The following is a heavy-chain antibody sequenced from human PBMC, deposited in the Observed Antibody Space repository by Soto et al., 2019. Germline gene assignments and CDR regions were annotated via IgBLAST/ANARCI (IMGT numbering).Heavy chain of an antibody. CDR1: GFTFSSYG. V-gene: IGHV3-30*18. J-gene: IGHJ6*02. D-gene: IGHD3-3*01. Sequence: QVQLVESGGGVVQPGRSLRLSCAASGFTFSSYGMHWVRQAPGKGLEWVAVISYDGSNKYYADSVKGRFTISRDNSXXTLYLQMNSLRAEDTAVYYCAKDLVVIRPFYGMDVWGQGTTVTVSS. CDR3: AKDLVVIRPFYGMDV. CDR2: ISYDGSNK.